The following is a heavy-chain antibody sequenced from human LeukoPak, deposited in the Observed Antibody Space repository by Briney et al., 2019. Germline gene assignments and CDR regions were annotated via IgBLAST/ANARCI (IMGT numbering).Heavy chain of an antibody. CDR2: ISCSGGST. CDR3: AQDKYSSGWYSVFDY. Sequence: GGSLRLSCAASGFTFSSYAMSWVRQAPGKGLEWVSAISCSGGSTYYADSVKGRFTISRDNSKNTLYLQMNSLRAEDTAVYYCAQDKYSSGWYSVFDYWRQRTLVTVSS. V-gene: IGHV3-23*01. D-gene: IGHD6-19*01. CDR1: GFTFSSYA. J-gene: IGHJ4*02.